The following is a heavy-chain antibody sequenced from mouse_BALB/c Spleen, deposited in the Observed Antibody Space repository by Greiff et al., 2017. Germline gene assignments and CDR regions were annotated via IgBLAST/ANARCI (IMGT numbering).Heavy chain of an antibody. CDR1: GFTFSSYA. D-gene: IGHD1-1*01. Sequence: DVKLQESGGGLVKPGESLKLSCAASGFTFSSYAMSWVRQTPEKRLEWVASISSGGSTYYPDSVKGRFTISRDNARNILYLQMSSLRSEDTAMYYCARGYGSSSSFAYWGQGTLVTVSA. CDR3: ARGYGSSSSFAY. V-gene: IGHV5-6-5*01. CDR2: ISSGGST. J-gene: IGHJ3*01.